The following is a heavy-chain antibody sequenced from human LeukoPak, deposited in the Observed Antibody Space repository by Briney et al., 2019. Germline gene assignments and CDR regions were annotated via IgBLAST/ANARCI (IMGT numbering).Heavy chain of an antibody. CDR2: INPNSGGT. CDR3: ARGGDYYDNSGYYDDAFDI. D-gene: IGHD3-22*01. Sequence: ASVRVSCKASGYTFSNYGISWVRQAPGQGLEWMGWINPNSGGTNSAQGRVTMTRDTSISTAYMELRRLRSDDTAVYYCARGGDYYDNSGYYDDAFDIWGQGTMVTVSS. V-gene: IGHV1-2*02. CDR1: GYTFSNYG. J-gene: IGHJ3*02.